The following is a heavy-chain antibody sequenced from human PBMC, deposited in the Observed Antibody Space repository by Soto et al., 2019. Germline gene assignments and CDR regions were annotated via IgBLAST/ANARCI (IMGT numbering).Heavy chain of an antibody. J-gene: IGHJ4*02. Sequence: QVQLVESGGGVVQPGRSLRLSCAASGFTFSSYAMHWVRQAPGKGLEWVAVISYDGSNKYYADSVKGRFTISRDNSKNTLYLQMNSLRAEDTAVYYCARESYPLHIVVVTAILHYFDYWGQGTLVTVSS. D-gene: IGHD2-21*02. CDR2: ISYDGSNK. CDR1: GFTFSSYA. V-gene: IGHV3-30-3*01. CDR3: ARESYPLHIVVVTAILHYFDY.